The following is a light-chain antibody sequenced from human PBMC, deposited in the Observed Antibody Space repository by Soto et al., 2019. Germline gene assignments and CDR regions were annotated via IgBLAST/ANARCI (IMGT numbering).Light chain of an antibody. Sequence: EIVLTQSPGTLSFSPGERATLSCRASQSISGNLVWYQQKPGQAPRLLIYGASTRVTGIPARFSGSGSGTEFTLTISSLQSEDFAVYHCQQYYNWWTFGQGTKVDIK. CDR3: QQYYNWWT. CDR2: GAS. V-gene: IGKV3-15*01. J-gene: IGKJ1*01. CDR1: QSISGN.